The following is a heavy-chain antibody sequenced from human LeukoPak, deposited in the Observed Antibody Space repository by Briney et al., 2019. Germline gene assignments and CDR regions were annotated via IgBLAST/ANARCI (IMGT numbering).Heavy chain of an antibody. CDR2: IKQDGSER. CDR1: GFTFSSYS. CDR3: ARDWGEY. D-gene: IGHD7-27*01. Sequence: GGSLRLSCAASGFTFSSYSMNWVRLAPGKGLEWVAIIKQDGSERYYVDSVKGRFTVSRDNAKNSLYLQMNSLRAEDTAVYYCARDWGEYWGQGTLVTVSS. J-gene: IGHJ4*02. V-gene: IGHV3-7*01.